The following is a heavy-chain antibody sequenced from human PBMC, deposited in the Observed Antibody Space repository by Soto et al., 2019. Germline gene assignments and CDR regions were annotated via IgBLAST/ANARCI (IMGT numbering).Heavy chain of an antibody. D-gene: IGHD1-26*01. CDR1: GGSISSSNW. Sequence: QVQLQESGPGLVKPSGTLSLTCAVSGGSISSSNWWSWVRQPPGKGLEWIGEIYHSGSTNYNPSLQIQVTISVDKSKNQSSLQLSSVTAADTAVYYCARVSGSYYYGMDVWGQGTTVTVSS. CDR3: ARVSGSYYYGMDV. J-gene: IGHJ6*02. V-gene: IGHV4-4*02. CDR2: IYHSGST.